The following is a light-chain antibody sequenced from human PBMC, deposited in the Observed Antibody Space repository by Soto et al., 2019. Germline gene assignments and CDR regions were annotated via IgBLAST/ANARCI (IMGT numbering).Light chain of an antibody. CDR2: DTS. V-gene: IGKV3-11*01. Sequence: EIVLTQTPATLSMSPGERATLSGRASHSVRTYVAWYQQKPGQAPRLLIYDTSNRATGIPARFSGSGSGTDFTLTISRLEPEDFAVYYCQHRADWPRFTFGGGTKVDIK. J-gene: IGKJ4*01. CDR1: HSVRTY. CDR3: QHRADWPRFT.